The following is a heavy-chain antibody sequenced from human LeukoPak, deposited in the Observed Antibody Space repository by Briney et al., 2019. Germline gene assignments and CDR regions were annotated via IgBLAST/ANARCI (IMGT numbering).Heavy chain of an antibody. J-gene: IGHJ5*02. V-gene: IGHV3-43*01. D-gene: IGHD2-2*01. CDR1: GLSIGDYT. CDR3: ARDILAMNWFDP. Sequence: GGSLRLSCEASGLSIGDYTMHWVRQVPGKGLEWVSLISRNGVATKYADSVRRRFTISRDNAKSSLYLQMNSLRAEDTAVYYCARDILAMNWFDPWGQGTLVTVSS. CDR2: ISRNGVAT.